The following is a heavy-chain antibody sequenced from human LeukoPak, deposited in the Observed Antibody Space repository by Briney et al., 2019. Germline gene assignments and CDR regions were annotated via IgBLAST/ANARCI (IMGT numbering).Heavy chain of an antibody. J-gene: IGHJ6*02. Sequence: KSGGSLRLSCAASGFTFSDYYMSWIRQAPGKGLEWVSYISSSGSTIYYADSVKGRFIISRDNAKNSLYLQMNSLRADDTAVYYCARDLGRSLGYYYGMDVWGQGTTVTVSS. CDR2: ISSSGSTI. D-gene: IGHD1-26*01. CDR1: GFTFSDYY. V-gene: IGHV3-11*01. CDR3: ARDLGRSLGYYYGMDV.